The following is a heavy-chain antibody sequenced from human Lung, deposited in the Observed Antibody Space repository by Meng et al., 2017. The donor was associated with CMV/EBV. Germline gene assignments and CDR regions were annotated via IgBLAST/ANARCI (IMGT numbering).Heavy chain of an antibody. V-gene: IGHV1-18*01. CDR1: GYSFTNNG. CDR3: ASPSTSGWYNWCDP. J-gene: IGHJ5*02. D-gene: IGHD6-19*01. Sequence: ASVXVSXKASGYSFTNNGVSRLRQARGQGPEWMGWINTNNGNRNYAQKFQGRVILTTYTYTNTAYMELTSLTSDDTAVYYCASPSTSGWYNWCDPWDQGTXVTVSS. CDR2: INTNNGNR.